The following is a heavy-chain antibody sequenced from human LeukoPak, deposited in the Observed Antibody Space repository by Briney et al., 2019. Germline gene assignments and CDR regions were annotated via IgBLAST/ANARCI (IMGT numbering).Heavy chain of an antibody. CDR1: GGSISSSSYY. D-gene: IGHD3-10*01. CDR2: IYYSGST. J-gene: IGHJ4*02. Sequence: PSETLSLTCTVSGGSISSSSYYWGWIRQPPGKGLEWIRRIYYSGSTYYNPSLKSRGTISVDTSKTQSSLTLSSVTAANTAVYYCARHATILPEGYWGQGTLVTVSS. V-gene: IGHV4-39*01. CDR3: ARHATILPEGY.